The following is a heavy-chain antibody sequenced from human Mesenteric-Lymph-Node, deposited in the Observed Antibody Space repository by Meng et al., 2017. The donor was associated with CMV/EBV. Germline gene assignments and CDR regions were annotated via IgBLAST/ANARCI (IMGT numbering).Heavy chain of an antibody. Sequence: SGASLSSGDYFWSWVRQPPGKGLEWIGFIYYSGSTYYNPSLKSRVTISVDTSKNQFSLNLSSVTAADTAVYYCAGASSSSSHWFDPWGQGTLVTVSS. V-gene: IGHV4-30-4*08. CDR2: IYYSGST. CDR3: AGASSSSSHWFDP. D-gene: IGHD2-2*01. J-gene: IGHJ5*02. CDR1: GASLSSGDYF.